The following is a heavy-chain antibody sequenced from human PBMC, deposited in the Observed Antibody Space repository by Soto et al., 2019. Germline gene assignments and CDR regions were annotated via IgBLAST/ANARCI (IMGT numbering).Heavy chain of an antibody. Sequence: PSETLSLTCTVSGGSISSYYWSWIRQPPGKGLEWIGYIYYSGSTNYNPSLKSRVTISVDTSKNQFSLKLSSVTAADTAVYYCARVAMKYYYYYCMVVWGKGTTVTVSS. CDR1: GGSISSYY. CDR3: ARVAMKYYYYYCMVV. CDR2: IYYSGST. D-gene: IGHD5-12*01. V-gene: IGHV4-59*01. J-gene: IGHJ6*03.